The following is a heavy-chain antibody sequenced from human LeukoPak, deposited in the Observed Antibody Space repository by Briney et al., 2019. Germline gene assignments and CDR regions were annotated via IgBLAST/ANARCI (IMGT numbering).Heavy chain of an antibody. J-gene: IGHJ4*02. D-gene: IGHD5-24*01. Sequence: GGSLRLSCAASGFTFSSYWMSWVRQAPGKGLEWVANIKQDGSEKYYVDSVKGRFTISRDNAKNTLYLQMNSLRAEDTAVYYCAKDLEMATIRAFDYWGQGTLVTVSS. CDR2: IKQDGSEK. CDR3: AKDLEMATIRAFDY. V-gene: IGHV3-7*03. CDR1: GFTFSSYW.